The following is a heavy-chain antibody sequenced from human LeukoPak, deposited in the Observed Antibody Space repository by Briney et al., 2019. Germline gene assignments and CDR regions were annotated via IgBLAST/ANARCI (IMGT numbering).Heavy chain of an antibody. CDR2: IYYSGST. D-gene: IGHD3-10*01. Sequence: SETLSLTCTVSGGSISSYYWSWIRQPAGKGLEWIGSIYYSGSTFYNPSLKSRVTISVDTSKNQFSLKLSSVTAADTAVYYCARLPYYYGSGNSYWGQGTLVTVSS. CDR1: GGSISSYY. J-gene: IGHJ4*02. V-gene: IGHV4-59*05. CDR3: ARLPYYYGSGNSY.